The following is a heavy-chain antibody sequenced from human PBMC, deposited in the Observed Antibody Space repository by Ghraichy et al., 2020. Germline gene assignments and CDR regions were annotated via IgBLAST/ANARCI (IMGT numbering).Heavy chain of an antibody. CDR1: GAPISHFY. J-gene: IGHJ4*02. V-gene: IGHV4-59*01. CDR2: IHNSGGT. CDR3: ARDGDGNPYAGFDY. D-gene: IGHD5-24*01. Sequence: ETLSLTCTVSGAPISHFYWSWIRQPPGKGLEWIGYIHNSGGTNYDPSLKSRLTISIDTSKNQFSLKLSSATAADTAVYYCARDGDGNPYAGFDYWGQGALVTVSS.